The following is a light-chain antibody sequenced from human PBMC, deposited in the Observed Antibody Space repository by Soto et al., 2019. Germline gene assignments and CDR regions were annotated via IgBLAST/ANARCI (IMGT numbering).Light chain of an antibody. J-gene: IGKJ1*01. CDR2: RSS. CDR1: ETISSSH. V-gene: IGKV3-20*01. CDR3: QQYESLLWT. Sequence: EVVLTQSPGTLSLSPGARATLSCRASETISSSHLAWYQQTPGQAPRLLLYRSSTRATGIPDRFSGSGSGTDFTLTISRLGPANAAVYYCQQYESLLWTFGQGTKLEIK.